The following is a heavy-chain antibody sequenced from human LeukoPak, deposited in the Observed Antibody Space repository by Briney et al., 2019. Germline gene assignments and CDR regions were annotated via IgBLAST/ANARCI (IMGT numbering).Heavy chain of an antibody. D-gene: IGHD4-11*01. CDR3: ARGGSNYGNFDY. CDR2: IYTSGST. V-gene: IGHV4-4*07. Sequence: SDTLSLTCTVSGGSISSSYWSWIRQPAGKGLEWIGRIYTSGSTNYNPSLKSRLTMSVDTSKNQFSLNLSSVTAADTAVYYCARGGSNYGNFDYWGQGTLVTVSS. CDR1: GGSISSSY. J-gene: IGHJ4*02.